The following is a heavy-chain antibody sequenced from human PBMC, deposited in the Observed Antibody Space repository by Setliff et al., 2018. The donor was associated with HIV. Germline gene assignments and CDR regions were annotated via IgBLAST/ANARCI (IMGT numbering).Heavy chain of an antibody. CDR3: ARVRLAVAGGDFDY. D-gene: IGHD6-19*01. CDR2: IYHSGST. Sequence: SETLSLTCTVSGYSISSGYYWGWIRQPPGKGLEWIGSIYHSGSTYYNPSLKSRVTISVDTSKNQFSLKLSSVTAADTAVYYCARVRLAVAGGDFDYWGQGTLVTVSS. CDR1: GYSISSGYY. J-gene: IGHJ4*02. V-gene: IGHV4-38-2*02.